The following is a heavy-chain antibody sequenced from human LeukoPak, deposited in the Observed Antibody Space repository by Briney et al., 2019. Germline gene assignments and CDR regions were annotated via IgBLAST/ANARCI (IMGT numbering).Heavy chain of an antibody. CDR1: GYSISSGYY. Sequence: PSETLSLTCAVSGYSISSGYYWGWIRQPPVKGLEWSGSIYHSGSTYYNPSLKSRVTISVDTSKNQFSLKLSSVTAADTAVYYCARLGGYCSSTSCYRNYYCYMDVWGKGTTVTVSS. D-gene: IGHD2-2*02. J-gene: IGHJ6*03. CDR2: IYHSGST. CDR3: ARLGGYCSSTSCYRNYYCYMDV. V-gene: IGHV4-38-2*01.